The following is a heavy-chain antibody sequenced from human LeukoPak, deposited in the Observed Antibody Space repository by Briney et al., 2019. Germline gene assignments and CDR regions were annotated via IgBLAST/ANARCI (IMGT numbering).Heavy chain of an antibody. CDR3: AKGDYYGSGSYYYDY. CDR2: INHSGST. CDR1: GESLSGYY. D-gene: IGHD3-10*01. J-gene: IGHJ4*02. V-gene: IGHV4-34*01. Sequence: SETLSLTCAVNGESLSGYYWSWIRQPPGKGLEWIGEINHSGSTNYNPSLKSRVTISVDTSKNQFSLKLSSVTAADTAVYYCAKGDYYGSGSYYYDYWGQGTLVTVSS.